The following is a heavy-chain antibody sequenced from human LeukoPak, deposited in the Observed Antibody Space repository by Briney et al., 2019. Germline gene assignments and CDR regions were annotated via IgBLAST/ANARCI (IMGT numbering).Heavy chain of an antibody. CDR1: GFTFSSYA. D-gene: IGHD6-19*01. CDR3: AKDRYSSGWYDYFDY. CDR2: ISGSGGST. Sequence: SGGSLRRSCAASGFTFSSYARSWVRQAPAKGLEWLSAISGSGGSTYYADSVKGRFTISRDNSKNTLYLQMNSLRAGDTAVYYCAKDRYSSGWYDYFDYWGQGTLVTVSS. J-gene: IGHJ4*02. V-gene: IGHV3-23*01.